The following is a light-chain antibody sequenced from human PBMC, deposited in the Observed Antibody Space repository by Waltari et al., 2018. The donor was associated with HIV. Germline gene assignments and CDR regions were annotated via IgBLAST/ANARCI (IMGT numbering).Light chain of an antibody. J-gene: IGLJ2*01. V-gene: IGLV2-14*01. Sequence: QSALAQPASVSGSPGQSITISCPGTSSAVGGYTYVSWYQQHPDKAPKLIVYEVSNRPSGVSNRFSGSKSGNTASLTISGLQAEDEADYYCSSYTSSSTPVVFGGGTKLTVL. CDR3: SSYTSSSTPVV. CDR2: EVS. CDR1: SSAVGGYTY.